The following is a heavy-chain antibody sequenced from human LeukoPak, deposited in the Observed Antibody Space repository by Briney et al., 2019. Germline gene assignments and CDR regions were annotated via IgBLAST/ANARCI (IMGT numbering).Heavy chain of an antibody. J-gene: IGHJ2*01. CDR2: FDPEDGET. CDR3: ATDPLQEATSV. V-gene: IGHV1-24*01. D-gene: IGHD2-21*01. CDR1: ARTFSSYA. Sequence: ASVKVCCRAPARTFSSYAISWVRQAPGKGLERMAGFDPEDGETIYAQKFQGRVTMTEDTSTDTAYMELSSLRSEDTAVYYCATDPLQEATSVWGRGTLVTVSS.